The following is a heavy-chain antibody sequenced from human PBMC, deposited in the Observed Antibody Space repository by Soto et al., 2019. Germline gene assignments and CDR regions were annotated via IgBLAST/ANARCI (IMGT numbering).Heavy chain of an antibody. D-gene: IGHD3-22*01. Sequence: NPSETLSLTCTVSGGSISSSSYYWGWIRQPPGKGLEWIGSIYYSGSTYYNPSLKSRVTISVDTSKNQFSLKLSSVTAADTAVYYCARHLPRITMIVVPGGPETNWFDPWGQGTLVTVSS. CDR2: IYYSGST. CDR1: GGSISSSSYY. CDR3: ARHLPRITMIVVPGGPETNWFDP. J-gene: IGHJ5*02. V-gene: IGHV4-39*01.